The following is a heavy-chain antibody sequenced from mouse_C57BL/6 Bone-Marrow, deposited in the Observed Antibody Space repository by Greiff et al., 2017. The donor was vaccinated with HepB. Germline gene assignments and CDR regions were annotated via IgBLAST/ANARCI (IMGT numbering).Heavy chain of an antibody. J-gene: IGHJ1*03. CDR3: ARVITTPHWYFDV. Sequence: VHVKQSGAELVKPGASVKLSCTASGFNIKDYYMHWVKQRTEQGLEWIGRIDPEDGETKYAPKFQGKATITADTSSNTAYLQLSSLTSEDTAVYYCARVITTPHWYFDVWGTGTTVTVSS. CDR2: IDPEDGET. V-gene: IGHV14-2*01. CDR1: GFNIKDYY. D-gene: IGHD2-4*01.